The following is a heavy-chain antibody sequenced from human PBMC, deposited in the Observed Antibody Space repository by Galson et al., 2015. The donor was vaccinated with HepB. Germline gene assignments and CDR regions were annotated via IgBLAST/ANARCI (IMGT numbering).Heavy chain of an antibody. D-gene: IGHD1-14*01. CDR2: IWYDGSNK. CDR1: GFTFSSYG. CDR3: ARDSNLAHFDY. V-gene: IGHV3-33*01. Sequence: SLRLSCAASGFTFSSYGMHWVRQAPGKGLEWVAVIWYDGSNKYYADSVKGRLTISRDNSKNTLYLQMNSLRAEDTAVYYCARDSNLAHFDYWGQGTLVTVSS. J-gene: IGHJ4*02.